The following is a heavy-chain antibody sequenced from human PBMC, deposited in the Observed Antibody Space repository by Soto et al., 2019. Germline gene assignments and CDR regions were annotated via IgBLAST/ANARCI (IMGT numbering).Heavy chain of an antibody. J-gene: IGHJ6*02. D-gene: IGHD3-10*01. Sequence: QVHLVQSGAEVKKPGASVKVSCKASGYTFTNYDINWVRQAPGQGLEWMGWISTYTGNTNYAQKLQGRVTMTTDTSTSTAYRERRSLRSDDTAVYYCAGGYYYGSGRPTPGGMDVWGQGTTVTVSS. CDR3: AGGYYYGSGRPTPGGMDV. CDR1: GYTFTNYD. V-gene: IGHV1-18*01. CDR2: ISTYTGNT.